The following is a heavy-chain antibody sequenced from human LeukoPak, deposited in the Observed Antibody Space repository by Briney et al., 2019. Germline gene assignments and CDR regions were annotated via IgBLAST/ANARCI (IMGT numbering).Heavy chain of an antibody. Sequence: SETLSLTCTVSGGSISSYYWSWIRQPAGEGLEWIGRIYTSGSTDYNPSLKSRVTISVDRSKNQFSLKLSSVTAADTAVYYCARSSERYDSSGYLFDYWGQGTLVTVSS. V-gene: IGHV4-4*07. D-gene: IGHD3-22*01. CDR1: GGSISSYY. J-gene: IGHJ4*02. CDR2: IYTSGST. CDR3: ARSSERYDSSGYLFDY.